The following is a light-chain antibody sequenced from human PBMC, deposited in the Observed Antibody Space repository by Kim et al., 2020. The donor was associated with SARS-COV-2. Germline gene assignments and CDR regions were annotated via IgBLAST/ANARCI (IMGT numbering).Light chain of an antibody. CDR2: DAS. CDR1: KDIRNY. CDR3: QQYDNVPYT. J-gene: IGKJ2*01. Sequence: DIQMTQSPSSLSASVGDRVTITCQASKDIRNYLNWYLQKPGKAPKLLIYDASNLETGVPSRFSGSGSGTFFTFTISSLQPEDIATYYWQQYDNVPYTFGQGTKLEI. V-gene: IGKV1-33*01.